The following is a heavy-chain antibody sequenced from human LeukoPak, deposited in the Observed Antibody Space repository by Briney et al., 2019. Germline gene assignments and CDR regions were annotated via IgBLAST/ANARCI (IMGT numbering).Heavy chain of an antibody. J-gene: IGHJ4*02. CDR2: IRSKAYGGTT. Sequence: GGSLRLSCTASGFTFGDYAMSWFRQAPGTGLEWVCFIRSKAYGGTTEYAASVKGRFTISRDDSKSIDYLQMNSLKTEDTAVYYCTRFPGYCSGGRCFKFDYWGQGTLVTVSS. V-gene: IGHV3-49*03. CDR3: TRFPGYCSGGRCFKFDY. CDR1: GFTFGDYA. D-gene: IGHD2-15*01.